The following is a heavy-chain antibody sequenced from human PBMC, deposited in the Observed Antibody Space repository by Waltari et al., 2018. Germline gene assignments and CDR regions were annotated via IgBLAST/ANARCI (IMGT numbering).Heavy chain of an antibody. J-gene: IGHJ5*02. Sequence: EVQLLESGGGLVQPGGSLRLSFAASGFTFSLYAMSWVRRVPGKGLEWCSAISGSGGSTYYADSVKGRFTISRDNSKNTLYLQMNSLRAEDTAVYYCAKGPRRLGNWFDPWGQGTLVTVSS. V-gene: IGHV3-23*01. D-gene: IGHD3-16*01. CDR2: ISGSGGST. CDR1: GFTFSLYA. CDR3: AKGPRRLGNWFDP.